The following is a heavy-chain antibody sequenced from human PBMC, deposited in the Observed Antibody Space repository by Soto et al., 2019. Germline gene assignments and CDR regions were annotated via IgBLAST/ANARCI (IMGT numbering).Heavy chain of an antibody. V-gene: IGHV4-34*01. CDR3: ERGRGEFDA. J-gene: IGHJ5*02. CDR2: INHSGNT. Sequence: SETRSLTCAVDGASLGKNYCSWLRHPPGEGLEWIGEINHSGNTNYNPSLRRRVTISIDTSKNQLSLSLTAVSAPGTGVYYCERGRGEFDAWGQGTTVTVSS. D-gene: IGHD2-21*01. CDR1: GASLGKNY.